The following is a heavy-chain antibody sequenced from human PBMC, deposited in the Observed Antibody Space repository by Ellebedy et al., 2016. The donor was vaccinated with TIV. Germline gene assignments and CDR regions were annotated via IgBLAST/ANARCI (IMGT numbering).Heavy chain of an antibody. D-gene: IGHD2/OR15-2a*01. Sequence: GSLRLSCSVSGGSISSSSYYWAWIRQPPGKGLEWIGSVYYSGLTYYNPSLEGRVTISIDTSQNHFSLKLNSVTAADTAVYYCARQGDFYASGNFPYFDSWGHGTVVTVS. CDR2: VYYSGLT. CDR1: GGSISSSSYY. V-gene: IGHV4-39*01. CDR3: ARQGDFYASGNFPYFDS. J-gene: IGHJ4*01.